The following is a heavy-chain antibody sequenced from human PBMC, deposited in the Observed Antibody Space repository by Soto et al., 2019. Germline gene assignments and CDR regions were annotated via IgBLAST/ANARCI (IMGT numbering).Heavy chain of an antibody. D-gene: IGHD3-9*01. Sequence: GGSLRLSCAASGFTFSSYAMHWVRQAPGKGLEWVALISYDGSNKYFGDSVKGRFTISRDNSKNTLYLQMNSLRPEDTAVYYCVKVSTFYDILTGYYSTNFFDPWGQGTLVTVSS. CDR1: GFTFSSYA. CDR2: ISYDGSNK. CDR3: VKVSTFYDILTGYYSTNFFDP. V-gene: IGHV3-30*14. J-gene: IGHJ5*02.